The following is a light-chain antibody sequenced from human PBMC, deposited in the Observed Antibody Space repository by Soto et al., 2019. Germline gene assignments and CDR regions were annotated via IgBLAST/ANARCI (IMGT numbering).Light chain of an antibody. V-gene: IGLV1-44*01. CDR3: AAWDDSLNGYV. CDR2: SNN. Sequence: QSVLTQPPSASGTPGQRVTISCSGSSSNIGSNTVNWNQQLPGTAPKLLIYSNNQRPSGVPDRFSGYKSGTSASLAISGLQSEDEADYYCAAWDDSLNGYVFGTGTKLTVL. J-gene: IGLJ1*01. CDR1: SSNIGSNT.